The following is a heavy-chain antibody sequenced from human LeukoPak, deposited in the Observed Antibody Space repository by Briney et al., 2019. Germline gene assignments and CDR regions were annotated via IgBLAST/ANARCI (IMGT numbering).Heavy chain of an antibody. CDR2: IKQDGSVK. J-gene: IGHJ3*02. V-gene: IGHV3-7*01. CDR3: SAGDVFDI. Sequence: PGGSLRLSCAASGFIFSTYWMTWVRQAPGKGLEWVANIKQDGSVKQYVDSVKGRFTISRDNVKNSLYLQMNSLRAEDSAVYYCSAGDVFDIWGQGTMVTVPS. CDR1: GFIFSTYW. D-gene: IGHD1-26*01.